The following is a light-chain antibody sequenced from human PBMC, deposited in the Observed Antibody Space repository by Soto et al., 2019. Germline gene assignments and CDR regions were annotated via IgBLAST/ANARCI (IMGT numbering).Light chain of an antibody. J-gene: IGKJ1*01. CDR1: QSVSSN. CDR3: HQYGRSPRT. Sequence: EIAMTQSPATLSVSPEERATLSCMAIQSVSSNFAWYPQKPGQAPRLLIYDASNRATGIPARVRGRGSGTDVTRPSSSLEPEDVAVEYGHQYGRSPRTFGQGTKVDI. V-gene: IGKV3D-15*01. CDR2: DAS.